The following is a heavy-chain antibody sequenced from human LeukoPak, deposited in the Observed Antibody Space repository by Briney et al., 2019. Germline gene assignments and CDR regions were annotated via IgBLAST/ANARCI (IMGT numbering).Heavy chain of an antibody. CDR3: AKEGGYYDSSGYESWFDP. V-gene: IGHV4-39*07. D-gene: IGHD3-22*01. J-gene: IGHJ5*02. CDR1: GGSISSSSYY. Sequence: SETLSLTCTVSGGSISSSSYYWGWIRQPPGKGLEWIGSIYYSGSTYYNPSLKSRVTISVDTSKNQFSLKLSSVTAADTAVYYCAKEGGYYDSSGYESWFDPWGQGTLVTVSS. CDR2: IYYSGST.